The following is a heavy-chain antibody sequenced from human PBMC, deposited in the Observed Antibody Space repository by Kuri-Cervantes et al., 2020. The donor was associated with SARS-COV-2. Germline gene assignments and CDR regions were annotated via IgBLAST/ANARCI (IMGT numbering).Heavy chain of an antibody. V-gene: IGHV3-23*05. D-gene: IGHD3-3*01. CDR1: GFSFSSYA. CDR3: AKVGLAQNDFWSGYYTG. J-gene: IGHJ4*02. Sequence: GGSLRLSCAASGFSFSSYAMSWVRQAPGRGLEWVAVVYSSDARTYYADSAKGRFSISRDNSKNTVYLQMNSLRVEDTAVYYCAKVGLAQNDFWSGYYTGWGQGTLVTVSS. CDR2: VYSSDART.